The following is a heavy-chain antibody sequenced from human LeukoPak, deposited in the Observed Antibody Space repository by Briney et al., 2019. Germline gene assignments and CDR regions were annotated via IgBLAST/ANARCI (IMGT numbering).Heavy chain of an antibody. D-gene: IGHD5-12*01. V-gene: IGHV3-33*01. CDR3: ARGDIVATIADFDY. Sequence: PGGSLRLSCAASGFTFSSYGIHWVRQAPGKGLEWVAVIWYDGSNKYYADSVKGRFTISRDNSKSTLYLQMNSLRAEDTAVYYCARGDIVATIADFDYWGQGTLVTVSS. CDR2: IWYDGSNK. J-gene: IGHJ4*02. CDR1: GFTFSSYG.